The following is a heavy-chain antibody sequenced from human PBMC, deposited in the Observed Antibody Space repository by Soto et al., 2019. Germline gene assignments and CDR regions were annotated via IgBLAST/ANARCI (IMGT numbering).Heavy chain of an antibody. D-gene: IGHD2-8*02. J-gene: IGHJ3*02. CDR1: GFICSSYD. CDR3: AKATATGGGAFEI. CDR2: ILVGGST. Sequence: GWYLRLSCAVSGFICSSYDMSWVRQAPGKGLEWVSTILVGGSTHYEDSVKGRFTISRDTSKNTVYLQMNSLTAGDTAFYYCAKATATGGGAFEIYGQGTMVTV. V-gene: IGHV3-23*01.